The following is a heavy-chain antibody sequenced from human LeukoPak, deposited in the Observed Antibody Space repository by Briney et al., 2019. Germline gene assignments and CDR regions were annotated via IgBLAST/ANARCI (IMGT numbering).Heavy chain of an antibody. CDR1: GGSMNTYF. J-gene: IGHJ4*02. V-gene: IGHV4-4*07. CDR3: ARLAVAGDFDY. Sequence: SETLSLTCLVSGGSMNTYFWSWVRQPAGKDLEWIGRFFSSGNYDYNPSLRSRVTMSADTSKNHFSLDLTSVTAADTAVYYCARLAVAGDFDYWGQGTLVTVSS. CDR2: FFSSGNY. D-gene: IGHD6-19*01.